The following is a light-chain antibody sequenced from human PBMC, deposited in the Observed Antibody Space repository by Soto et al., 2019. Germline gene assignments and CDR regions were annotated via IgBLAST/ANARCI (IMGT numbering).Light chain of an antibody. CDR3: QQYNSYPIT. Sequence: DIQMTQSPSTLSASVGDRVTITCLASQSISSWLAWYQQKPGKAPKLLIYDASNLESGVPSRFSGSGSGTEFTLTISSLQPDDFATYYCQQYNSYPITFGQGTRLEIK. J-gene: IGKJ5*01. V-gene: IGKV1-5*01. CDR2: DAS. CDR1: QSISSW.